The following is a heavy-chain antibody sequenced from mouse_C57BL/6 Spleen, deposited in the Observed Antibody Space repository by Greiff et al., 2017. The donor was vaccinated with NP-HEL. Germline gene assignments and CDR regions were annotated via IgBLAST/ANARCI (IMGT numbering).Heavy chain of an antibody. J-gene: IGHJ2*01. CDR2: IYPGDGDT. Sequence: QVLLQQSGPELVKPGASVKISCKASGYAFSSSWMNWVKQRPGKGLEWIGRIYPGDGDTNYNGKFKGKATLTADKSSSTAYMQLSSLTSEDSAVYFCARDLAFDYWGQGTTLTVSS. V-gene: IGHV1-82*01. CDR1: GYAFSSSW. CDR3: ARDLAFDY.